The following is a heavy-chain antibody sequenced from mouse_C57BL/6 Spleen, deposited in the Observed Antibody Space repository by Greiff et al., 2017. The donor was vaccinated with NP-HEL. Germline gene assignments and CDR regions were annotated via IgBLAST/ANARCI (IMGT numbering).Heavy chain of an antibody. CDR3: ARRNDYEDAMDY. CDR2: IDPSDSYT. Sequence: QVQLQQPGAELVMPGASVKLSCKASGYTFTSYWMHWVKQRPGQGLEWIGEIDPSDSYTNYNQKFKGKSTLTVDKSSSTAYMQLSSLTSEDSAVYYCARRNDYEDAMDYWGQGTSVTVSS. CDR1: GYTFTSYW. D-gene: IGHD2-4*01. J-gene: IGHJ4*01. V-gene: IGHV1-69*01.